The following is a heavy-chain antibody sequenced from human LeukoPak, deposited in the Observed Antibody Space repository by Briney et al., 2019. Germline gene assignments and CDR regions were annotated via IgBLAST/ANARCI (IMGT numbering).Heavy chain of an antibody. Sequence: GGSLRLSCAASGFTFSSYGMHWVREALGKGLEWVAVIWYDGSNKYYADSVKGRFTISRDDSKNTLYLQMNSLRAEDTAVYYCARDADEYCSSTTCRGGSFDIWGQGTMVTVSS. J-gene: IGHJ3*02. V-gene: IGHV3-33*01. CDR3: ARDADEYCSSTTCRGGSFDI. D-gene: IGHD2-2*01. CDR2: IWYDGSNK. CDR1: GFTFSSYG.